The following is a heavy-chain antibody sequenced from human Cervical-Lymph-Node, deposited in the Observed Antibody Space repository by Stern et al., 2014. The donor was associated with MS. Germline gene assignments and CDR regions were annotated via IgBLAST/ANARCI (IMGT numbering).Heavy chain of an antibody. CDR3: ARDLADYRYYFDS. Sequence: VQLVESGTDVKKPGASAKVSCEASGYSFTDYYIHSVRQAPGQGLEWMGWINPATGATPYAQNFEGRVTMTRDTSITTAYMELSRLSSDDTAVYYCARDLADYRYYFDSWGPGTLVTVSS. V-gene: IGHV1-2*02. D-gene: IGHD4-11*01. CDR1: GYSFTDYY. CDR2: INPATGAT. J-gene: IGHJ4*02.